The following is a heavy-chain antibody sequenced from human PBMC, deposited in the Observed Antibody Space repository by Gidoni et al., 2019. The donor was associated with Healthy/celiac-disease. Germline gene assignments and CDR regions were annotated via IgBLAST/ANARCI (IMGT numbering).Heavy chain of an antibody. CDR1: GFTFSSYG. CDR3: ARDRRRGSATGMDV. D-gene: IGHD5-12*01. Sequence: QVQLVESGGGVVQPGRSLRLSCAASGFTFSSYGMHWVRQAPGKGLEWVAVIWYDGSNKYYADSVKGRFTISRDNSKNTLYLQMNSLRAEDTAVYYCARDRRRGSATGMDVWGQGTTVTVSS. CDR2: IWYDGSNK. V-gene: IGHV3-33*01. J-gene: IGHJ6*02.